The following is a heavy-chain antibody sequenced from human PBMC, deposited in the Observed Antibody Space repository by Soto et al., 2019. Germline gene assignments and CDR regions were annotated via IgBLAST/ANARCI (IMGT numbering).Heavy chain of an antibody. J-gene: IGHJ5*02. CDR3: ARGFTFQEYNWFDP. Sequence: GGSLRLSCAASGFTFSSYSMNWVRQAPGKGLEWVSYISSSSSTIYYADSVKGRFTISRDNAKNSLYLQMNSLRDEDTAVYYCARGFTFQEYNWFDPWGQGTLVTVSS. D-gene: IGHD3-16*01. V-gene: IGHV3-48*02. CDR1: GFTFSSYS. CDR2: ISSSSSTI.